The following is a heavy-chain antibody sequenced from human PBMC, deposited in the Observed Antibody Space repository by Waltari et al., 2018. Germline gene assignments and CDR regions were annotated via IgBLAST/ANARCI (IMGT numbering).Heavy chain of an antibody. Sequence: QVQLQQWGAGLLKPSETLSLTCAVYGGSFSGYYWSWIRQPPGKGLEWIGEINNSGSTNYNPALKSRVTISVDTSKNQFSLKLSSVTAADTAVYYCARGNPQNWFDPWGQGTLVTVSS. J-gene: IGHJ5*02. CDR2: INNSGST. V-gene: IGHV4-34*01. CDR3: ARGNPQNWFDP. CDR1: GGSFSGYY.